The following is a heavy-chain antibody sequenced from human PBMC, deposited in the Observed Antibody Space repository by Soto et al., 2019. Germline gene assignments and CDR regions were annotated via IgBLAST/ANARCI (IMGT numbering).Heavy chain of an antibody. J-gene: IGHJ4*02. D-gene: IGHD7-27*01. Sequence: SLRLSCAASGFTFSSYAMSWVRQAPGKGLEWVSAISGSGGSTYYADSVKGRFTISRDNSKNTLYLQMNSLRAEDTAVYYCAKDSTPPPGYFDYWGQGTLVTVSS. CDR2: ISGSGGST. CDR1: GFTFSSYA. V-gene: IGHV3-23*01. CDR3: AKDSTPPPGYFDY.